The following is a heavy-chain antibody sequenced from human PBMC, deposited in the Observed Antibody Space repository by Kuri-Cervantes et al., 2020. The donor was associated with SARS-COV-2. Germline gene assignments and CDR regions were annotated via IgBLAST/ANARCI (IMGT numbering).Heavy chain of an antibody. V-gene: IGHV3-23*01. J-gene: IGHJ4*02. D-gene: IGHD2-21*01. CDR3: AKEEYCGGDCSLGYFDY. CDR1: GFTFSSYA. Sequence: ESLKISCAASGFTFSSYAMSWVRQAPGKGLEWVSAISGSGGSTYYADSVKGRFTISRDNSKNTLYLQMNSLRAEDTAVYYCAKEEYCGGDCSLGYFDYWGQGTLVTVSS. CDR2: ISGSGGST.